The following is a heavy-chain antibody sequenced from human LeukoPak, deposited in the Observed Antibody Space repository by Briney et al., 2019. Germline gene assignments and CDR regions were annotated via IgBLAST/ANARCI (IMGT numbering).Heavy chain of an antibody. CDR1: GGSISSYY. CDR3: ARRVVVAATLGAFDI. CDR2: IYTSGST. V-gene: IGHV4-4*09. Sequence: SETLSLTCTVPGGSISSYYWSWIRQPPGKGLEWIGYIYTSGSTNYNPSLKSRVTISVDTSKNQFSLKLSSVTAADTVVYYCARRVVVAATLGAFDIWGQGTMVTVSS. D-gene: IGHD2-15*01. J-gene: IGHJ3*02.